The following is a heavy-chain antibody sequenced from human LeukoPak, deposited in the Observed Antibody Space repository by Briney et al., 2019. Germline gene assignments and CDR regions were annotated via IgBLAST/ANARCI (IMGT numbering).Heavy chain of an antibody. CDR2: IYPKTGGT. CDR1: GYTFTGYY. Sequence: ASVKVSCKASGYTFTGYYLHWVRQAPGQGLEWMAWIYPKTGGTSYAQKFQGRVTMTRDTSISTAYMELIGLRSDDTAVYYCAGLWDQVGFDPWGQGTLVSVSS. D-gene: IGHD1-26*01. CDR3: AGLWDQVGFDP. J-gene: IGHJ5*02. V-gene: IGHV1-2*02.